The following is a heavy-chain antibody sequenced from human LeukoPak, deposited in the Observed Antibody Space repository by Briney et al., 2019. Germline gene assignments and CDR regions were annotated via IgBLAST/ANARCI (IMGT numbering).Heavy chain of an antibody. V-gene: IGHV4-59*01. CDR2: IYYSGST. CDR1: GGSLSSYY. J-gene: IGHJ3*02. Sequence: PSWALPLTCTVSGGSLSSYYWSWIRQPPGKGLEWMGYIYYSGSTSYYPFLKSRVTISVDTSKNQFSLKLSSVTAADTAVYYCARETLGYCSSTSCARGAFDIWGQGTMVTVSS. D-gene: IGHD2-2*01. CDR3: ARETLGYCSSTSCARGAFDI.